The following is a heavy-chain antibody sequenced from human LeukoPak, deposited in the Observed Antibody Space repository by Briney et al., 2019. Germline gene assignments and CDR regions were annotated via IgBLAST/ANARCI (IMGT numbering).Heavy chain of an antibody. CDR3: AKGGRGKKVFDS. D-gene: IGHD1-26*01. CDR1: GFTFNTYA. V-gene: IGHV3-23*01. J-gene: IGHJ4*02. Sequence: PGGSLRLSCAASGFTFNTYAMSWVRQAPGKGLQWLSRINGGGRGTYYADSLQGRFTISRDNSNNTLYLHMYSLRAEDTATYYCAKGGRGKKVFDSWGQ. CDR2: INGGGRGT.